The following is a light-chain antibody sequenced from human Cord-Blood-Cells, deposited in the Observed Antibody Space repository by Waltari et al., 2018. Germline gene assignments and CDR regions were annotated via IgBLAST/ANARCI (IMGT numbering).Light chain of an antibody. J-gene: IGKJ1*01. CDR3: QQYDNWWT. V-gene: IGKV3-15*01. CDR1: QCVSST. CDR2: GAS. Sequence: IVMTQSPATLSVSPAERATLACRASQCVSSTVAWYQQKPGQAPRLLIDGASTRANSIPARFSGRGSGTEFTLTISSLQCEDFSVYYWQQYDNWWTFGQGTKVEIK.